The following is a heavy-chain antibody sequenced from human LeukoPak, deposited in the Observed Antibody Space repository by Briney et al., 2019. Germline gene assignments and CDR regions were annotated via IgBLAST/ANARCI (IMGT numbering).Heavy chain of an antibody. CDR2: ITSGSTTI. CDR3: ARSRGGYYGDYDY. J-gene: IGHJ4*02. CDR1: GFTFSSYS. D-gene: IGHD4-17*01. V-gene: IGHV3-48*02. Sequence: GGSLRLSCAASGFTFSSYSMNWVRQAPGKGLEWVSYITSGSTTIYYADSVKGRSTISRDNAKNSLYLQMNSLRDEDTAVYYCARSRGGYYGDYDYWGQGTLVTVSS.